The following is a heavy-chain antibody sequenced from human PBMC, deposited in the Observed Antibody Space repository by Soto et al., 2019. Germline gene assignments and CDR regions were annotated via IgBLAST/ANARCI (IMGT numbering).Heavy chain of an antibody. J-gene: IGHJ4*02. D-gene: IGHD3-22*01. CDR3: AKEGATRGYYYDSSGYYY. CDR2: ISYDGSNK. V-gene: IGHV3-30*18. Sequence: PGGSLRLSCAASGFTLSRAGMSWARLAPGKGLEWVAVISYDGSNKYYADSVKGRFTISRDNSKNTLYLQMNSLRAEDTAVYYCAKEGATRGYYYDSSGYYYWGQGT. CDR1: GFTLSRAG.